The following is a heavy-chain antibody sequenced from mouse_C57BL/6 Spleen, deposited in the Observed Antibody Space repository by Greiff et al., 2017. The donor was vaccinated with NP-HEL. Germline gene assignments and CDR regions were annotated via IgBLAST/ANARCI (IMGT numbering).Heavy chain of an antibody. CDR1: GYTFTSYW. D-gene: IGHD2-3*01. V-gene: IGHV1-53*01. J-gene: IGHJ4*01. CDR2: INPSNGGT. Sequence: QVQLQQSGTELVKPGASVKLSCKASGYTFTSYWMHWVKQRPRQGLEWIGNINPSNGGTNYNEKFKSKATLTVDKSSSTAYMQLSSLTSEDSAVYYCARYDGYYWAMDYWGQGTSVTVSS. CDR3: ARYDGYYWAMDY.